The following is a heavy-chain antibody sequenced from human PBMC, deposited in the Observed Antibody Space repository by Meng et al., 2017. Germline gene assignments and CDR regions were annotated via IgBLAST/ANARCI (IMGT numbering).Heavy chain of an antibody. CDR1: GGTFSSYA. Sequence: SVKVSCKASGGTFSSYAISWVRQAPGQGLEWMGGIIPIFGTANYAQKFQGRVTITTDESTSTAYMELSSLRSEDTAVYYCARNLLHCRGGSCYSQPDAFDIWGQGTMVTVSS. V-gene: IGHV1-69*05. CDR2: IIPIFGTA. CDR3: ARNLLHCRGGSCYSQPDAFDI. J-gene: IGHJ3*02. D-gene: IGHD2-15*01.